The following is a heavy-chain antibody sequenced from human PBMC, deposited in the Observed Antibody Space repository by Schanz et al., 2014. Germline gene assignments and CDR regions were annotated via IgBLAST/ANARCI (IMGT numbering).Heavy chain of an antibody. D-gene: IGHD3-3*01. Sequence: EVQLVESGGGLVQPGGSVRLSCAASGFTFSGYWMSWVRQAPGKGLEWIAYISSGGTTIYYADSVKGRFTISRDNAKSSLYLQMNSLRAEDTAVYYCARDKGGYYPFDYWGQGTLVTVSS. V-gene: IGHV3-48*01. CDR2: ISSGGTTI. CDR1: GFTFSGYW. J-gene: IGHJ4*02. CDR3: ARDKGGYYPFDY.